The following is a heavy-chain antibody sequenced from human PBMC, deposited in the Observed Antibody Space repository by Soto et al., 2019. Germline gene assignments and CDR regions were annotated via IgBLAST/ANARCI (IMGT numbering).Heavy chain of an antibody. J-gene: IGHJ4*02. V-gene: IGHV4-61*01. CDR2: IYYSGST. CDR1: GGSVSSGSYY. D-gene: IGHD3-10*01. CDR3: XSLYRRYGSGSYYYFDY. Sequence: SETLSLTCTVSGGSVSSGSYYWSWIRQPPGKGLEWIGYIYYSGSTNYNPSLKSRVTISVDTSKNQFSLKLSSVTAADTAVYYCXSLYRRYGSGSYYYFDYWGQGTLVTVSS.